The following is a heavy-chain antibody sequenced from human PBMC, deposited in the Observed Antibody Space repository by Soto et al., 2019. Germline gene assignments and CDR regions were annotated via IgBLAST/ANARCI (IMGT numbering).Heavy chain of an antibody. V-gene: IGHV1-3*01. CDR3: ARAISGYVT. J-gene: IGHJ4*02. Sequence: QVQLVQAGAEMKKPGASVKLSCKASGITYNTYAIHWVRQAPGQGLEWMGWINAGNGDTRYSQNFQGRVTLTRDTAASTVYMHLDSLKFEYTGVYYCARAISGYVTWGQGTLVTVSS. CDR2: INAGNGDT. CDR1: GITYNTYA. D-gene: IGHD5-12*01.